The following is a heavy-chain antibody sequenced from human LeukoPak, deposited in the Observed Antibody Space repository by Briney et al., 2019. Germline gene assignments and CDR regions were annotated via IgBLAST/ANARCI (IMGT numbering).Heavy chain of an antibody. CDR2: ISSSSSYI. Sequence: GGSLRLSCAASGFTFSSYSMNWVRQAPGKGLEWVSSISSSSSYIYYADSVKGRFTISRDNAKNSLYLQMNSLRAEDTAVYYCARAPLGSRTIDYWGQGTLVTVSS. V-gene: IGHV3-21*01. J-gene: IGHJ4*02. D-gene: IGHD3/OR15-3a*01. CDR1: GFTFSSYS. CDR3: ARAPLGSRTIDY.